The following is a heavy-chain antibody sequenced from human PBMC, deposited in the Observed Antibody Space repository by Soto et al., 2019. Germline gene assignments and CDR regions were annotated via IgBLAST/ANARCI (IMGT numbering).Heavy chain of an antibody. J-gene: IGHJ4*02. V-gene: IGHV4-59*08. CDR3: ARTSPTVTNQAIFDY. CDR1: GGSISSYY. D-gene: IGHD4-17*01. Sequence: SSETLSLTCTVSGGSISSYYWSWIRQPPGKGLEWIGYIYYSGSTNYNPSLKSRVTISVDTSKNQFSLKLSSVTAADTAVYYCARTSPTVTNQAIFDYWGQGTLVTVSS. CDR2: IYYSGST.